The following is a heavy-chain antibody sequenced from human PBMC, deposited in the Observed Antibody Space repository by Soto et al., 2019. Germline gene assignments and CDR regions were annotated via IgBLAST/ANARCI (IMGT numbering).Heavy chain of an antibody. CDR1: GYTFTSYY. V-gene: IGHV1-46*03. D-gene: IGHD5-12*01. CDR2: INPSGGST. Sequence: ASVKVSCKASGYTFTSYYMHWVRQAPGQGLEWMGIINPSGGSTSYAQRFQGRVTMTRDTSTSTVYMELSSLRSEDTAVYYCVRGRWLQYPFDYWGQGTLVTVSS. J-gene: IGHJ4*02. CDR3: VRGRWLQYPFDY.